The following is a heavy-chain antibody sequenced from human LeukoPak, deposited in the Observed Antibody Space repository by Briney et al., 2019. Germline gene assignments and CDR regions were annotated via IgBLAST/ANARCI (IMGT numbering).Heavy chain of an antibody. D-gene: IGHD3-3*01. CDR3: ARAPWRPYDY. Sequence: GGSLRLSCAASGFTVSSNYMSWVRQAPGKGLEWVANIKQDGSEKYYVDSVKGRFTISRDNAKNSLYLQMNSLRAEDTAVYYCARAPWRPYDYWGQGTLVTVSS. CDR2: IKQDGSEK. V-gene: IGHV3-7*01. J-gene: IGHJ4*02. CDR1: GFTVSSNY.